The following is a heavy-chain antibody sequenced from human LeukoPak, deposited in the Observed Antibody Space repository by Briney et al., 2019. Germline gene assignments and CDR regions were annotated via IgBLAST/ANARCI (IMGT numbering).Heavy chain of an antibody. CDR1: GFTFSDYY. V-gene: IGHV3-11*04. CDR2: ISSSGSTI. J-gene: IGHJ4*02. Sequence: GGSLRLSCAASGFTFSDYYMSWIRQAPGKGLEWVSYISSSGSTIYYADSVKGRFTISRDNAKNSLYLEMNSLRADDTAVYFCASSHDSSGNDWGQGTMVTVSS. CDR3: ASSHDSSGND. D-gene: IGHD3-22*01.